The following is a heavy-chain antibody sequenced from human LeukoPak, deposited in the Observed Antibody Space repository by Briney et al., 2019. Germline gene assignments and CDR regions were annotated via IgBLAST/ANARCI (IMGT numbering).Heavy chain of an antibody. CDR2: IKQDGSEK. Sequence: GGSLRLSCAASGFTFSSYAMSWVRQAPGKGLEWVANIKQDGSEKYYVDSVKGRFTISRDNAKNSLYLQMNSLRAEDTAVYYCARDRTVGYFDYWGQGTLVTVSS. CDR1: GFTFSSYA. CDR3: ARDRTVGYFDY. D-gene: IGHD1-1*01. J-gene: IGHJ4*02. V-gene: IGHV3-7*01.